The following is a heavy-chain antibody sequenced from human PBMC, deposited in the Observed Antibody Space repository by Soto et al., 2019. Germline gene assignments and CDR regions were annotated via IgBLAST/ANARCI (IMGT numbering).Heavy chain of an antibody. D-gene: IGHD5-18*01. CDR3: AKPPTWIHLWAIDY. CDR2: ISYDGSNK. Sequence: QVQLVESGGGVVQPGRSLRLSCADSGFTFSSYGMHWVRQAPGKGLEWVAVISYDGSNKYYADSVKGRFTISRDNSKNTLYLQMNSLRAEDTAVYYCAKPPTWIHLWAIDYWGQGTLVTVSS. V-gene: IGHV3-30*18. CDR1: GFTFSSYG. J-gene: IGHJ4*02.